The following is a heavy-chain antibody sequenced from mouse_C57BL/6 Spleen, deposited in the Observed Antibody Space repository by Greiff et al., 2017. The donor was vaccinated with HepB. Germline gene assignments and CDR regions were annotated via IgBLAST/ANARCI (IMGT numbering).Heavy chain of an antibody. Sequence: EVQGVESEGGLVQPGRSMKLSCTASGFTFSDYYMAWVRQVPEKGLEWVANINSDGSGTYYLDSLKSRFIISRDNAKNNLYLQMSSLTSEDTATYYCARGYDYDEGFAYWGQGTLVTVSA. CDR2: INSDGSGT. J-gene: IGHJ3*01. V-gene: IGHV5-16*01. CDR3: ARGYDYDEGFAY. CDR1: GFTFSDYY. D-gene: IGHD2-4*01.